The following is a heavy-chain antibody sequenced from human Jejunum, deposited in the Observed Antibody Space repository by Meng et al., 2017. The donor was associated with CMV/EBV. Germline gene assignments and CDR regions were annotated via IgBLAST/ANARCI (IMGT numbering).Heavy chain of an antibody. CDR2: ISWYGRNI. CDR3: ARAVTSDYFDY. J-gene: IGHJ4*02. V-gene: IGHV3-43*01. Sequence: GSGFRFDDYTMYWVRQPPGKSREWVSLISWYGRNIEYGQSVGGRFTVSRDNSQNSQYLQMNGLTPEDTALYYCARAVTSDYFDYWGQGTRVTVSS. D-gene: IGHD2-21*02. CDR1: GFRFDDYT.